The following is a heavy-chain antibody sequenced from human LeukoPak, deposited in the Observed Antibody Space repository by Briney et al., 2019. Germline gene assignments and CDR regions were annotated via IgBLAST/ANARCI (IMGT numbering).Heavy chain of an antibody. V-gene: IGHV3-21*01. CDR2: ISSSSSYI. Sequence: GGSLRLSCAASGFTFSSYSMNWVRQAPGTGLEWVSSISSSSSYIYYADSVKGRFTISRDNDKNSLYLQMNSLRAEDTAVYYCARERGHCSSTSCYTGNDYWGQGTLVTVSS. D-gene: IGHD2-2*02. CDR3: ARERGHCSSTSCYTGNDY. J-gene: IGHJ4*02. CDR1: GFTFSSYS.